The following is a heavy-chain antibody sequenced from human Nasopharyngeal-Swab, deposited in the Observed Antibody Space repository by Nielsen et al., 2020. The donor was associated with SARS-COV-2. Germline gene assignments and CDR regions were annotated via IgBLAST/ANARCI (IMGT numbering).Heavy chain of an antibody. V-gene: IGHV4-39*01. CDR2: IYYSGST. Sequence: WIRQPPGKGLEWIGNIYYSGSTYYSPSLKSRLTISVDTSKNQFSLKLSSVTAADTAVHYCARQPSMVHYYYYGMDVWGQGTTVTVSS. J-gene: IGHJ6*02. CDR3: ARQPSMVHYYYYGMDV. D-gene: IGHD4/OR15-4a*01.